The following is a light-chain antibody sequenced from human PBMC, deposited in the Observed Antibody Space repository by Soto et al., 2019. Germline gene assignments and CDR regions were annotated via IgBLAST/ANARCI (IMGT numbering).Light chain of an antibody. CDR1: QSISSY. V-gene: IGKV1-39*01. CDR2: AAS. J-gene: IGKJ1*01. Sequence: IQMTQSPSTLSASVGDRVTITCRASQSISSYLNWYQQKPGKAPKLLIYAASSLQSGVPSRFNGSGSGTDFTLTITALQSEDSATYYCHQNFNYPRTFGQGTKVDIK. CDR3: HQNFNYPRT.